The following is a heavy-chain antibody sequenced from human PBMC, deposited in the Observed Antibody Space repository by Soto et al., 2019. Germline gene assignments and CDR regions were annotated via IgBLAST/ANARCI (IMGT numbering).Heavy chain of an antibody. V-gene: IGHV3-30*18. CDR2: MSYDGSNE. J-gene: IGHJ4*02. Sequence: QVQLVESGGGVVQPGRSLRLSCAASGFTFSHYAMHWVRQAPGKGLEWVALMSYDGSNEYYADSVKGRFTISRDNSKNTLYLQMNSLRAEDTAVYYCAKDGSQNVDYWGQGTLVTVSS. CDR1: GFTFSHYA. CDR3: AKDGSQNVDY. D-gene: IGHD1-26*01.